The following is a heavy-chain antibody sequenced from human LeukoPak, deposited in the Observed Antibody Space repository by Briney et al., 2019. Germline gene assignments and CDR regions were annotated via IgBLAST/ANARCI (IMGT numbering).Heavy chain of an antibody. CDR2: IYTSGST. D-gene: IGHD2-15*01. J-gene: IGHJ5*02. CDR3: ARGKGGYCSGGSCYWFDP. V-gene: IGHV4-4*07. CDR1: GGSISSYY. Sequence: PSETLSLTCTVSGGSISSYYWSWIRQPAGKGLEWIGRIYTSGSTNYNPSLKSRVTMSVDTSKNQFSLKLSSVTAADTAVYCCARGKGGYCSGGSCYWFDPWGQGTLVTVSS.